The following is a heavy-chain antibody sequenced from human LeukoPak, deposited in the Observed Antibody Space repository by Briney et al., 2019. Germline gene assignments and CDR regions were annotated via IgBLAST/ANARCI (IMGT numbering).Heavy chain of an antibody. CDR1: GGSFSGYY. CDR3: ARGYYGSGSHCCHMDV. CDR2: INHSGST. D-gene: IGHD3-10*01. V-gene: IGHV4-34*01. Sequence: SETLSLTCAVYGGSFSGYYWSWLRQPPGKGLEWIGEINHSGSTNYNPSLKSRLTISVDTSKNQFSLKLSSVTAADTAVYYCARGYYGSGSHCCHMDVWGKGTTITVS. J-gene: IGHJ6*03.